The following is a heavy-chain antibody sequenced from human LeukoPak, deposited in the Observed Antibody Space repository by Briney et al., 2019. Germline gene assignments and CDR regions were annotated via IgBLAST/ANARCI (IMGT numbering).Heavy chain of an antibody. V-gene: IGHV3-15*01. Sequence: PGGSLRLSCAASGFTFSNAWMSWVRQAPGKGLEWVGRIKSKTDGGTTDYAAPVKGRFTISRDDSKNTLYLQMNSLKTEDTAVYYCTTAPWGGRDFDYWGQGTLVTVSS. CDR1: GFTFSNAW. J-gene: IGHJ4*02. D-gene: IGHD3-16*01. CDR3: TTAPWGGRDFDY. CDR2: IKSKTDGGTT.